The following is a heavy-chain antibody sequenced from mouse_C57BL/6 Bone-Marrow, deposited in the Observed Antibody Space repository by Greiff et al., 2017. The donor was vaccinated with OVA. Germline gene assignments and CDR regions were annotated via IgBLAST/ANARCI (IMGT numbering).Heavy chain of an antibody. CDR1: GYTFTSYG. D-gene: IGHD2-2*01. CDR2: IYPRSGNT. J-gene: IGHJ3*01. CDR3: VKDYGYERFAY. V-gene: IGHV1-81*01. Sequence: VKLVESGAELARPGASVKLSCKASGYTFTSYGISWVKQRTGQGLEWIGEIYPRSGNTYYNEKFKGKATLTADKSSSTAYMELRSLTSEDSAVYFCVKDYGYERFAYWGQGTLVTVSA.